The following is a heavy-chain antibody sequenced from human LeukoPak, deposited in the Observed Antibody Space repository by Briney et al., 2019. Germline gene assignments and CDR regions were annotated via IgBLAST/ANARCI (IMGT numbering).Heavy chain of an antibody. V-gene: IGHV1-18*01. CDR1: GYTFTSYG. Sequence: ASVKVSCKASGYTFTSYGISWVRQAPGQGLEWMGWISAYNGNTNYAQKLQGRVTMTTDTSASTAYMELRSLRSDDTAVYYCARSKTFNDFKSYYDILTGYDYWGQGTLVTVSS. D-gene: IGHD3-9*01. CDR3: ARSKTFNDFKSYYDILTGYDY. J-gene: IGHJ4*02. CDR2: ISAYNGNT.